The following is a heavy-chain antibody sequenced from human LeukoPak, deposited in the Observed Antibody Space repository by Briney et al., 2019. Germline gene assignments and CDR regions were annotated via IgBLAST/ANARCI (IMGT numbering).Heavy chain of an antibody. CDR1: GYILTELS. D-gene: IGHD6-19*01. CDR3: ATDSGVFGSSGWYDFDY. J-gene: IGHJ4*02. CDR2: FDPEDGET. Sequence: GASVKVSCKVSGYILTELSMHWVRQAPGKGLEWMGGFDPEDGETIYAQKFQGRVTMTEDTSTDTAYMELSSLRSEDTAVYYCATDSGVFGSSGWYDFDYWGQGTLVTVSS. V-gene: IGHV1-24*01.